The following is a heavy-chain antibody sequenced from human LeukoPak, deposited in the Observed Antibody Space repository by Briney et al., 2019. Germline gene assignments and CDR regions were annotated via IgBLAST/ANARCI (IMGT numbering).Heavy chain of an antibody. CDR2: FYCGGST. CDR1: GVTVSSNY. J-gene: IGHJ4*02. V-gene: IGHV3-53*01. CDR3: AREVADTIFGVVIGYYFDY. D-gene: IGHD3-3*01. Sequence: GGSLRLSFAASGVTVSSNYKRWVRPAPGKGLGWGSVFYCGGSTYYADSVKGRFTISRDNSKNTLYLQMNSLRAEDTAVYYCAREVADTIFGVVIGYYFDYWGQGTLVTVSS.